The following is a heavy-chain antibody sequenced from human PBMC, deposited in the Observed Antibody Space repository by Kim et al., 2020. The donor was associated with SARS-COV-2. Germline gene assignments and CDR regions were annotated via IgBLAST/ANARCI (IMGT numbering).Heavy chain of an antibody. V-gene: IGHV4-30-2*05. Sequence: PSIKGRVRMAVDTAKNQFSLKRSSVTAADTAVYYCARVGGSSSSRGWFDPWGQGTLVTVSS. J-gene: IGHJ5*02. CDR3: ARVGGSSSSRGWFDP. D-gene: IGHD6-13*01.